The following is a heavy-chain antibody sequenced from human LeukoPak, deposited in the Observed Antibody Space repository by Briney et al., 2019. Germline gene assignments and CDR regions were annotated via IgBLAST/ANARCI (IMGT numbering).Heavy chain of an antibody. Sequence: PGGSLRLSCAASRFTFSSYWMSWVRQAPAKGLERVANKKQDGSGRYYVDSVKGRFTISIDDSKNSLYLQMNSLRAEDTAVYYCARKGMVGHTAMVIIAFDIWGQGTMVTVSS. CDR1: RFTFSSYW. J-gene: IGHJ3*02. D-gene: IGHD5-18*01. V-gene: IGHV3-7*01. CDR2: KKQDGSGR. CDR3: ARKGMVGHTAMVIIAFDI.